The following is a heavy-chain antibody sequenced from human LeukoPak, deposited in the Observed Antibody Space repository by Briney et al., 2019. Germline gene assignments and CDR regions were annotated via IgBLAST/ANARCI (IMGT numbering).Heavy chain of an antibody. V-gene: IGHV3-23*01. Sequence: PGGSLRLSCAASGFTFSSYGMSWVRQAPGKGLEWVSAISGSGGSTYYADSVKGRFTISRDNSKNTLYLQMNSLRAEDTAVYYCVKAHAWLGTSCPDYRGQGTLVTVSS. D-gene: IGHD2-2*01. J-gene: IGHJ4*02. CDR3: VKAHAWLGTSCPDY. CDR1: GFTFSSYG. CDR2: ISGSGGST.